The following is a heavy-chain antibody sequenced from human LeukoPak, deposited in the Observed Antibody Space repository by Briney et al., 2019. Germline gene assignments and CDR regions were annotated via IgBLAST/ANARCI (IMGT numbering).Heavy chain of an antibody. Sequence: GGSLRLSCAASGFTFSTYAMNWVRQAPGKGLEWVSSINSGSRYIYYPGSVKRRFTISRDNANNSLYLQMNSLRAEHPAVYYWATYYYDSSGYKLLDYWGQGTLVTVPS. J-gene: IGHJ4*02. CDR3: ATYYYDSSGYKLLDY. D-gene: IGHD3-22*01. V-gene: IGHV3-21*01. CDR2: INSGSRYI. CDR1: GFTFSTYA.